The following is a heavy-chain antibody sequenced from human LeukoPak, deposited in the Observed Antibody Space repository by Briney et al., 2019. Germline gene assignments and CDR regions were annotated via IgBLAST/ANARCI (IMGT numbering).Heavy chain of an antibody. CDR3: ARGRRAAAHYYYYGMDV. V-gene: IGHV4-34*01. CDR2: XNHSGST. CDR1: GGSFSGYS. D-gene: IGHD2-15*01. J-gene: IGHJ6*02. Sequence: SETLSLTCAVYGGSFSGYSWSWIRQPXXXXXXXXGEXNHSGSTNYNPSLKGRVTISVDTSKNQFSLKLSSVTAADTAVYYCARGRRAAAHYYYYGMDVWGQGTTVTVSS.